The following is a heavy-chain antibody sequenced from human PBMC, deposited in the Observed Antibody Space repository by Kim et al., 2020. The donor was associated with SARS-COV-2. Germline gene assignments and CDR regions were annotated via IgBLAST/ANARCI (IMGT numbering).Heavy chain of an antibody. Sequence: GGSLRLSCTASGFSVTGSAMHWVRQAPGKGLEWLGRIRSKAKNYATVYGASVKGRFTISRDDSKNTAHLQLNSLKTEDTAVYFCGRHYRNTVFDYWGQGTPVIVSS. V-gene: IGHV3-73*01. CDR3: GRHYRNTVFDY. J-gene: IGHJ4*02. CDR2: IRSKAKNYAT. CDR1: GFSVTGSA.